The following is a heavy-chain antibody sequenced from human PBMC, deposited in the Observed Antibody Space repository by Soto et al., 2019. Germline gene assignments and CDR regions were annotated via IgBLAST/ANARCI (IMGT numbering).Heavy chain of an antibody. J-gene: IGHJ6*02. CDR1: GYTFTSYD. D-gene: IGHD1-26*01. Sequence: ASVKVSCKASGYTFTSYDINWVRQATGQGLEWMGWMNPNTGNTGYAQKFQGRVTMTRDTSISTAYMELSILRSDDTAVYYCARQWERLGYDHGVHLCGQGTTVTVS. V-gene: IGHV1-8*01. CDR2: MNPNTGNT. CDR3: ARQWERLGYDHGVHL.